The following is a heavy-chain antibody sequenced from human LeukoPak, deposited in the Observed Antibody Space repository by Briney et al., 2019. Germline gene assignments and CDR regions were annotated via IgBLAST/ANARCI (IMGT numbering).Heavy chain of an antibody. V-gene: IGHV2-5*02. D-gene: IGHD2-15*01. J-gene: IGHJ4*02. CDR2: IYWDDDK. Sequence: WVRQAPGKALEWLALIYWDDDKRYSPSLKSRLTITKDTSKNQVVLTMTKMDPVDTATYYCAHSRGWTLDYWGQGTLVTVSS. CDR3: AHSRGWTLDY.